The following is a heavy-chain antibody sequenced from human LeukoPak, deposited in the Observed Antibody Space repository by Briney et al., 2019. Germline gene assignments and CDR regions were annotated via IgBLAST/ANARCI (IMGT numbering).Heavy chain of an antibody. J-gene: IGHJ4*02. CDR1: GDTLSDLS. D-gene: IGHD2/OR15-2a*01. Sequence: VASVKVSCKVSGDTLSDLSMHWVRQAPGKGLEWMGGIDPEDGKTVYAQKFHGRVTVTEDTSTDTAFLELSSLRSEDTATYYCATHTFFATGSMYLDFWGQGTLVTVSS. CDR3: ATHTFFATGSMYLDF. CDR2: IDPEDGKT. V-gene: IGHV1-24*01.